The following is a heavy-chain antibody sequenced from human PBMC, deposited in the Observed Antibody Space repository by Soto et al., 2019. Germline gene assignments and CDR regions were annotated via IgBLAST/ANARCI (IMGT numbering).Heavy chain of an antibody. Sequence: GGSLRLSCAASGFPFGENAMSWVRQAPGKGLEWVSGISDSGATTYYADSVRGRFTISRDSSKNTLYLQMKSLRAEDSASYYCAKEDTSSGSLDYWGQGALVTVSS. D-gene: IGHD6-19*01. CDR1: GFPFGENA. CDR3: AKEDTSSGSLDY. J-gene: IGHJ4*02. V-gene: IGHV3-23*01. CDR2: ISDSGATT.